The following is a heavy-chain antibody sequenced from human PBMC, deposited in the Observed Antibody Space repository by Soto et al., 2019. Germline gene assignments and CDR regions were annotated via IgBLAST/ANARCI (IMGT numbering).Heavy chain of an antibody. J-gene: IGHJ6*03. CDR2: IHYSGST. Sequence: QLQLQESGPGLVKPSETLSLTCTVSGGSISSSSYYWGWIRQPPGKGLEWIGSIHYSGSTYYNPSLKSRVTISVDTSKNQFSLKLSSVTAADTAVYYCARELSGYCSSTSCYAQGYYYYYMDVWGKGTTVTVSS. D-gene: IGHD2-2*01. CDR1: GGSISSSSYY. V-gene: IGHV4-39*02. CDR3: ARELSGYCSSTSCYAQGYYYYYMDV.